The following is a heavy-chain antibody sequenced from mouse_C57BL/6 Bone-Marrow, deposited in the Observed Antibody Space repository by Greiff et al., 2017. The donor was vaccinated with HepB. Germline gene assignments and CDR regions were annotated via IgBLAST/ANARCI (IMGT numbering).Heavy chain of an antibody. CDR3: ARLLRRGYFDV. CDR2: IYPGDGDT. J-gene: IGHJ1*03. CDR1: GYAFSSSW. V-gene: IGHV1-82*01. Sequence: VQRVESGPELVKPGASVKISCKASGYAFSSSWMNWVKQRPGKGLEWIGRIYPGDGDTNYNGKFKGKATLTADKSSSTAYMQLSSLTSEDSAVYFCARLLRRGYFDVWGTGSTVTVSS. D-gene: IGHD1-2*01.